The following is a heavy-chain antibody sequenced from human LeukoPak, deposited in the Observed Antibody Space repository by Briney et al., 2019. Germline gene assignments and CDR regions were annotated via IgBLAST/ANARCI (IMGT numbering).Heavy chain of an antibody. V-gene: IGHV1-2*02. J-gene: IGHJ4*02. CDR3: ARGRRPQIAARGYFDY. CDR2: INPNSGGT. CDR1: GYTFTGYY. Sequence: ASVKISCKASGYTFTGYYMHWVRQAPGQGLEWMGWINPNSGGTNYAQKFQGRVTMTRDTSISTAYMELSRLRSDDTAVYYCARGRRPQIAARGYFDYWGQGTLVTVSS. D-gene: IGHD6-6*01.